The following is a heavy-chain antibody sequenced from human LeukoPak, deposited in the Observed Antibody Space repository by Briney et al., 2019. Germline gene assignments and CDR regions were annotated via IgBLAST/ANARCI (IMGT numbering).Heavy chain of an antibody. Sequence: GGSLRLSCAASGFTFDDYAMYWVRQAPGKGLEWVSGITWNSVTIGYADSVKGRFTISRDNAKNSLYLQMNSLRVEDTALYYCLRGVIIDHYYYYMDVWGKGTTVTIS. CDR1: GFTFDDYA. CDR3: LRGVIIDHYYYYMDV. V-gene: IGHV3-9*01. CDR2: ITWNSVTI. J-gene: IGHJ6*03. D-gene: IGHD3-10*01.